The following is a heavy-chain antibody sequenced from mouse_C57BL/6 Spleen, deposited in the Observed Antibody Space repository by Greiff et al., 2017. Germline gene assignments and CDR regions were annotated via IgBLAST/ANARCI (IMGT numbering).Heavy chain of an antibody. Sequence: QVQLQQPGAELVMPGASVKLSCKASGYTFTSYWMHWVKQRPGQGLEWIGEIDPSDSYTNYNQKFKGKSTLTVDKSSSTAYMQLSSLTSEDSAVYYCARYGNGNYFYAMDYWGQGTSVNVSS. J-gene: IGHJ4*01. CDR2: IDPSDSYT. V-gene: IGHV1-69*01. CDR1: GYTFTSYW. D-gene: IGHD2-1*01. CDR3: ARYGNGNYFYAMDY.